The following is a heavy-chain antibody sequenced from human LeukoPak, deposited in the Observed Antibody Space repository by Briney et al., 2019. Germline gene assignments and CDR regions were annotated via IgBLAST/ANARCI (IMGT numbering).Heavy chain of an antibody. CDR1: GFTFNIYA. CDR2: IMSSGGGT. D-gene: IGHD3-22*01. J-gene: IGHJ4*02. V-gene: IGHV3-23*01. Sequence: PGGSLRLSCAASGFTFNIYAMSWVRQAPGKGLKWVSSIMSSGGGTFYADSVKDRFTISRDNSRNTLYLQMSRLRAEDTAVYYCAKDRPNYHESNGHYYRPNGDYWGQGTLVTVSS. CDR3: AKDRPNYHESNGHYYRPNGDY.